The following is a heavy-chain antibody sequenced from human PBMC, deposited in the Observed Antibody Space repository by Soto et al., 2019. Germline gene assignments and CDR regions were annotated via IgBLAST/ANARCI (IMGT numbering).Heavy chain of an antibody. CDR2: ITSNSDGGTT. CDR1: GLTFINAW. Sequence: PGGSLRLSCAASGLTFINAWMTWVRQAPGKGLEWVGRITSNSDGGTTDYATPVKGRFTISRDDSKNTVFLQMDSLKTDDTAMYYCTTEGISGARWYYMGMDVCGQGTTLTVSS. V-gene: IGHV3-15*01. D-gene: IGHD6-13*01. CDR3: TTEGISGARWYYMGMDV. J-gene: IGHJ6*02.